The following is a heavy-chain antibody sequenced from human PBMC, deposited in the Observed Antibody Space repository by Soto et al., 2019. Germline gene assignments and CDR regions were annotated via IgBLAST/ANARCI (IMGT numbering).Heavy chain of an antibody. D-gene: IGHD2-21*02. V-gene: IGHV3-49*04. CDR3: TSPISRYGDHEVGY. J-gene: IGHJ4*02. Sequence: GGSLRLSCTASGFTFGDYAMSWVRQAPGKGLEWVGFIRATAYGGTTEYAASVKGRFTISRVDSKSIAYLQMNSLKTEDTAVYYCTSPISRYGDHEVGYWGQGTLVTVSS. CDR1: GFTFGDYA. CDR2: IRATAYGGTT.